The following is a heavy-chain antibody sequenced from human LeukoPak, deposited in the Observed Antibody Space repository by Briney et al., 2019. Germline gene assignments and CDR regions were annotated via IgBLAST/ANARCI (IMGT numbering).Heavy chain of an antibody. D-gene: IGHD4-23*01. Sequence: GGSLRLSCAASGFTVSSNYMSWVRQAPGKGLEWVSVIYSGGSTYYADSVKGRFTISRDNSKNTLYLQMNSLRAEDTAVYYCARDSKAYGGNGIDYWGQGTLVTVSS. CDR2: IYSGGST. V-gene: IGHV3-53*01. CDR1: GFTVSSNY. CDR3: ARDSKAYGGNGIDY. J-gene: IGHJ4*02.